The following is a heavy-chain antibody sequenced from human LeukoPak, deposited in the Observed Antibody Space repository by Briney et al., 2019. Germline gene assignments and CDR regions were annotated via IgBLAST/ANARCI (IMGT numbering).Heavy chain of an antibody. J-gene: IGHJ3*02. V-gene: IGHV3-30*03. CDR3: AISYATGPDAFDI. D-gene: IGHD7-27*01. CDR1: GFTFSSYG. Sequence: PGGSLRLSCAASGFTFSSYGMHWVRQAPGKGLEWVAVISYDGSNKYYADSVKGRFTISRDNSKNTLYLQMNSLRAEDTAVYYCAISYATGPDAFDIWGQGTMVTVSS. CDR2: ISYDGSNK.